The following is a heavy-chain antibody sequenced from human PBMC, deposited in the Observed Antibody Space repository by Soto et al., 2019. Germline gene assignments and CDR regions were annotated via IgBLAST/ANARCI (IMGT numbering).Heavy chain of an antibody. Sequence: SETLSLTCTVSGGSISSYYWSWIRQPPGKGLEWIGYIYYSGSANYNPSLKSRVTISVDTSKNQFSLKLSSVTAADTAVYYCARDKGDYNWFDPWGQGTLVTVSS. CDR2: IYYSGSA. CDR1: GGSISSYY. CDR3: ARDKGDYNWFDP. J-gene: IGHJ5*02. D-gene: IGHD3-16*01. V-gene: IGHV4-59*01.